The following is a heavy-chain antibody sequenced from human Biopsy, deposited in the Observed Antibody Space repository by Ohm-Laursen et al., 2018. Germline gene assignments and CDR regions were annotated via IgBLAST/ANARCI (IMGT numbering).Heavy chain of an antibody. CDR3: ARMPHFDY. CDR2: ISYTGGI. CDR1: GGSISGYH. Sequence: GTLSLTCAVSGGSISGYHWSWIRKSPGKGLEWLGYISYTGGITSNPSLNGRVSMSLDTSKNQFSLRLIYVTAADTAVYFCARMPHFDYWGQGILVTVSS. D-gene: IGHD2-2*01. J-gene: IGHJ4*02. V-gene: IGHV4-59*01.